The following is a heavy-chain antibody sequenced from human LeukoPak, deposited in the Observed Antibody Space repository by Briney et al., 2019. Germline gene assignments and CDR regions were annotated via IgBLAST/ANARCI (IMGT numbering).Heavy chain of an antibody. V-gene: IGHV4-59*08. J-gene: IGHJ4*02. Sequence: SATLSHTCTDSGGSTCSYYWSWIRPRPGQGLKWIGYIYYSGSTTYNPSLRSRVTISVDTSKNQSSLKLSSVTAADTAVYYCARQNAVAGTLDYWGQGTLVTVSS. CDR3: ARQNAVAGTLDY. CDR2: IYYSGST. CDR1: GGSTCSYY. D-gene: IGHD6-19*01.